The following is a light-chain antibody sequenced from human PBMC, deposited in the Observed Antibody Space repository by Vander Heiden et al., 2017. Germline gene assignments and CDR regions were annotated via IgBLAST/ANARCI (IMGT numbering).Light chain of an antibody. CDR2: GEN. CDR1: SLRSYY. V-gene: IGLV3-19*01. Sequence: SSELTQDPAVSVALGQTVRITCQGDSLRSYYASWYKEKPGQAPVLVIYGENNRPSGIPDRFSGSTSGNTTSLTITGAQAGDEADYYCNSRDSSGNRLVFGGGTKLTVL. CDR3: NSRDSSGNRLV. J-gene: IGLJ2*01.